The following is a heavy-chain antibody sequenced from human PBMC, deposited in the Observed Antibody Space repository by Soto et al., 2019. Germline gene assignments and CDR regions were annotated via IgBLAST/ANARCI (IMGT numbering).Heavy chain of an antibody. Sequence: QLQLQESGPGLVKPSETLSLTCTVSGGSISSSSYYWGWIRQPPGKGLEWIGTIYYSGSTYYNPSLKSRVTISIDTSKNQFSLRLSSVTAADTAVYYCARHKYTGSGAWFDPWGQGTLVTVSS. CDR1: GGSISSSSYY. J-gene: IGHJ5*02. CDR3: ARHKYTGSGAWFDP. CDR2: IYYSGST. V-gene: IGHV4-39*01. D-gene: IGHD1-26*01.